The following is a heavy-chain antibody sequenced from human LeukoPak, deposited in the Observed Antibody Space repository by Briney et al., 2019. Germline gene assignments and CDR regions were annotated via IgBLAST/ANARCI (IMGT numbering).Heavy chain of an antibody. CDR3: AIRLSPTLPPFDY. CDR2: ISGSGGST. V-gene: IGHV3-23*01. J-gene: IGHJ4*02. CDR1: GFAFSSYA. Sequence: PGGSLSLSCAASGFAFSSYAMSWVRPAPGKGLEWVSAISGSGGSTYYADSVKGRFTISRDNSKNTLYLQMNSLRAEDTAVYYCAIRLSPTLPPFDYWGQGTLVTVSS. D-gene: IGHD1-1*01.